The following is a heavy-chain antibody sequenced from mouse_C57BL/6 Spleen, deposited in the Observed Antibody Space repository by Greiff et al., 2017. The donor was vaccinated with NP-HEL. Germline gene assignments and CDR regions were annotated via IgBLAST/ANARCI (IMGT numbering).Heavy chain of an antibody. D-gene: IGHD1-3*01. CDR1: GFTFTSYG. CDR2: ISTGGSNT. Sequence: EVQVQQPGADLVKPGGSVKFSCAASGFTFTSYGMPWVRQTPDQSLEWVAIISTGGSNTYYQDNVKGRSTLSRDNAKNTLYLQLSSLKSEDTAMYYCARHDSGYAMDYWGQGTSVTVSS. CDR3: ARHDSGYAMDY. V-gene: IGHV5-6*01. J-gene: IGHJ4*01.